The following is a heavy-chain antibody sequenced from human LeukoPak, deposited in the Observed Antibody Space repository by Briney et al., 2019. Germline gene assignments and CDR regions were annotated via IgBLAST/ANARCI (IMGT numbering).Heavy chain of an antibody. CDR2: IYYSGST. J-gene: IGHJ6*02. D-gene: IGHD2-2*01. CDR1: GGSISSGDYF. CDR3: ARDPFIYCSSTSRPGSYGMDV. V-gene: IGHV4-30-4*01. Sequence: PSEPLSLTCTVSGGSISSGDYFWSWIRQPPGKGLEWLGDIYYSGSTCYNSSLKSRVTISVDKSKNQFSLELTSVLGAGTAVYYCARDPFIYCSSTSRPGSYGMDVWGQGTTVTV.